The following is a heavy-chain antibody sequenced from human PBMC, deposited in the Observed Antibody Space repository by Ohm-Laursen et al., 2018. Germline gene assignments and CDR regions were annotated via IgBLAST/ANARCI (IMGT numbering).Heavy chain of an antibody. V-gene: IGHV3-21*01. J-gene: IGHJ4*02. CDR1: GFTFSSYS. CDR3: ARNPYDY. CDR2: ISSSSSYI. D-gene: IGHD1-14*01. Sequence: GSLRLSCSASGFTFSSYSMNWVRQAPGKGLEWVSSISSSSSYIYYADSVKGRFTISRDTAKNTLYLQMNSLRVEDTAVYYCARNPYDYWGQGTLVTVSS.